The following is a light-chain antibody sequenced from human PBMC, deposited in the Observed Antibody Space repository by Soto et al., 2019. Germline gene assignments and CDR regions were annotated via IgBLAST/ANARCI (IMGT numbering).Light chain of an antibody. CDR3: MQALQTRPGWT. CDR1: QSLLNSNGNNF. V-gene: IGKV2-28*01. Sequence: EIVLTQSPLSLPVTPGEPASISCSSSQSLLNSNGNNFLDWYLQKPGQSPQLLIYLASNRASGVPDRFSGSGSGTYFTVNITRMEAVDVGVYYCMQALQTRPGWTFGQGTKVEIK. CDR2: LAS. J-gene: IGKJ1*01.